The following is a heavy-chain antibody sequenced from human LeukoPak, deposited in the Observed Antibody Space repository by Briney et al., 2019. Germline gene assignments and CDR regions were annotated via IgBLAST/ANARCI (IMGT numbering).Heavy chain of an antibody. CDR1: GVSISSGGYH. J-gene: IGHJ6*02. CDR3: AREADSGTYARYGMDV. Sequence: PSQTLSLTCTVSGVSISSGGYHWSWIRQHPEKGLEWIGYIYYSGSTYYNPSLKSRVSISVDTSKNQFSLKLSSVTVADTAVCYCAREADSGTYARYGMDVWGQGTTVTVSS. CDR2: IYYSGST. V-gene: IGHV4-31*03. D-gene: IGHD1-26*01.